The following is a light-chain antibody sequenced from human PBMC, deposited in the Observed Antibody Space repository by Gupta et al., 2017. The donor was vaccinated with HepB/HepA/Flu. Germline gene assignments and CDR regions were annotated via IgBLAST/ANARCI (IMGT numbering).Light chain of an antibody. CDR2: GEN. Sequence: SSELTQDPAVSVALGQTVRITCQGDSLRSRYVSWYQQKPGQGPILVIFGENNRPSGIPDRFSGSRSGTTASLTINGDQAEDEADYYCTSRDSSGDHRVFGAGTRVTVL. CDR3: TSRDSSGDHRV. V-gene: IGLV3-19*01. CDR1: SLRSRY. J-gene: IGLJ1*01.